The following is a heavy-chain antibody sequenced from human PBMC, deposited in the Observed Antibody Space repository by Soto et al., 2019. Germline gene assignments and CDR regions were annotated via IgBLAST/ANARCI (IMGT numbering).Heavy chain of an antibody. J-gene: IGHJ6*02. CDR1: GFTFSNAW. CDR3: TTEGCRSTSCYSYYYGMDV. V-gene: IGHV3-15*07. CDR2: IKSKTDGGAT. D-gene: IGHD2-2*01. Sequence: EVQLVESGGGLVKPGGSLRLSCAASGFTFSNAWMNWVRQAPGKGLEWVGRIKSKTDGGATDYAAPVKGRFTISRDDLKNTLYLQLNSLKTGDTGVYYCTTEGCRSTSCYSYYYGMDVWGQGTTVTVSS.